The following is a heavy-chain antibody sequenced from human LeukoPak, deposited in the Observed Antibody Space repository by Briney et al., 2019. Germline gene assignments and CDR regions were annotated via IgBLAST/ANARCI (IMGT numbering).Heavy chain of an antibody. J-gene: IGHJ3*02. CDR2: ISGSGTSI. CDR1: KFTFSNYA. CDR3: ATRGNMDTATYAFDI. D-gene: IGHD5-18*01. Sequence: GGSLRLSCAASKFTFSNYAMSWVRQAPGKGLEWVSAISGSGTSIYYADFVKGRFTISRDNSKNTLYLQMNSLRAEDTAVYYCATRGNMDTATYAFDIWGPGTMVTVSS. V-gene: IGHV3-23*01.